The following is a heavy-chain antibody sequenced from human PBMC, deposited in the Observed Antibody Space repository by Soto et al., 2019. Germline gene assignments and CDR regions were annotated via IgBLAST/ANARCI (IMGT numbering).Heavy chain of an antibody. CDR1: GFTFSDYA. J-gene: IGHJ6*02. Sequence: PGGSLRLSCVASGFTFSDYAMAWVRQSPGKGLEWVSGISGSGGSTYYADSVKGRFTISRDNSKNTVFLQMNSLRAEDTAVYYCAKDHGMDVWGQGATVTVSS. CDR2: ISGSGGST. V-gene: IGHV3-23*01. CDR3: AKDHGMDV.